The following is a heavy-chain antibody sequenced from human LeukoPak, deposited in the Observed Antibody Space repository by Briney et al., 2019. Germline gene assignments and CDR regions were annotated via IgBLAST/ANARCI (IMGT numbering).Heavy chain of an antibody. D-gene: IGHD1-1*01. Sequence: GGSLRLSCAASGFTFSTYSMNWVRQAPGKGLEWVSSISSRSSYINYVDSVKGRFTISRDSAKNSLYLQVNSLRVEDTAIYYCARDQLPIAEARQYNWFDPWGQGTLVTVSS. CDR1: GFTFSTYS. CDR3: ARDQLPIAEARQYNWFDP. CDR2: ISSRSSYI. J-gene: IGHJ5*02. V-gene: IGHV3-21*04.